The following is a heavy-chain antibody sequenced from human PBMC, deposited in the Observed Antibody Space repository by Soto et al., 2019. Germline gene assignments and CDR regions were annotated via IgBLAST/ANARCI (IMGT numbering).Heavy chain of an antibody. CDR1: GFTFSSYG. CDR2: IWYDGSNK. J-gene: IGHJ3*02. D-gene: IGHD3-22*01. CDR3: ARGSYYYDMDAFDI. V-gene: IGHV3-33*01. Sequence: QVQLVESGGGVVQPGRSLRLSCAASGFTFSSYGMHWVRQAPGKGLEWVAVIWYDGSNKYYADSVKGRFTISRDNSKNTLYLQMNSLRAEDTAVYYCARGSYYYDMDAFDIWGQGTMVTVSS.